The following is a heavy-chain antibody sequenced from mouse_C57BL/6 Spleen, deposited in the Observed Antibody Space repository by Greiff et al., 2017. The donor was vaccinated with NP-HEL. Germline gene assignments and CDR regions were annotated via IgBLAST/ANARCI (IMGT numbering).Heavy chain of an antibody. CDR3: ARSSYEYFDV. D-gene: IGHD1-1*01. CDR2: IYPGDGDT. V-gene: IGHV1-82*01. J-gene: IGHJ1*03. CDR1: GYAFSSSW. Sequence: QVQLPPSFPELVKPGASVKISCKASGYAFSSSWMNWVKQRPGKGLEWIGRIYPGDGDTNYNGKFKGKATLTADKSSSTAYMQLSSLTSEDSAVSFCARSSYEYFDVWGTGTTVTVSS.